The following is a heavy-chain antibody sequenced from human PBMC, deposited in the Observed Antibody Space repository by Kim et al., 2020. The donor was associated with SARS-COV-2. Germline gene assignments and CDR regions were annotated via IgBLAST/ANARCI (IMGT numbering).Heavy chain of an antibody. Sequence: ASVKVSCKASGYTFTAYYMHWVRQAPGQGLEWMARINPNSGGTNYAQKFQGRVTMTRDTSISTAYMELSRLRSDDTAVYYCARAKAPISGWFDPWGQGTL. CDR2: INPNSGGT. J-gene: IGHJ5*02. CDR3: ARAKAPISGWFDP. V-gene: IGHV1-2*06. D-gene: IGHD2-21*01. CDR1: GYTFTAYY.